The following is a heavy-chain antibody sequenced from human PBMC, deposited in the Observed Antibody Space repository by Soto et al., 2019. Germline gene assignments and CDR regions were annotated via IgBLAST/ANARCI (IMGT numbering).Heavy chain of an antibody. CDR1: GFTFSSYA. CDR3: AKGTCKSGGNCYSTFDY. V-gene: IGHV3-23*01. D-gene: IGHD2-21*02. J-gene: IGHJ4*02. CDR2: ISGSGGGT. Sequence: EVQLLESGGGLVQPGGSLRLSCAASGFTFSSYAMSWVRQAPGKGLEWVSVISGSGGGTYYADSVKGRFIISRDNSKNTLYLQIHSLRAEDTAVYYCAKGTCKSGGNCYSTFDYWGQGTLVTVSS.